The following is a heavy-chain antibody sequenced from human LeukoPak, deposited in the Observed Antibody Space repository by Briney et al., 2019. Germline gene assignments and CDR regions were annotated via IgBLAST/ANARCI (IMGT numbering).Heavy chain of an antibody. CDR2: FAGSDTTK. V-gene: IGHV3-48*03. D-gene: IGHD3-22*01. CDR3: TTLGYHLDS. J-gene: IGHJ4*02. Sequence: GGSLRLSCAASGFDFGAYEMNWVRQAPGKGLEWVAYFAGSDTTKYYADSERGRFTISRDNAKKSLYLQMNSLRAEDTALYYCTTLGYHLDSWGQGTLVTVSS. CDR1: GFDFGAYE.